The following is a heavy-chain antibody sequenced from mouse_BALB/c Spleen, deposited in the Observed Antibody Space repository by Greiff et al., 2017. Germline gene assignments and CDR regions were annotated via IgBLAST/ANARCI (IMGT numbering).Heavy chain of an antibody. D-gene: IGHD2-4*01. Sequence: QVQLQQSGAELAKPGASVKMSCKASGYTFTSYWMHWVKQRPGQGLEWIGYINPSTGYTEYNQKFKDKATLTADKSSSTAYMQLSSLTSEDSAVYYCARSMIKRAWFAYWGQGTLVTVSA. J-gene: IGHJ3*01. CDR1: GYTFTSYW. CDR2: INPSTGYT. CDR3: ARSMIKRAWFAY. V-gene: IGHV1-7*01.